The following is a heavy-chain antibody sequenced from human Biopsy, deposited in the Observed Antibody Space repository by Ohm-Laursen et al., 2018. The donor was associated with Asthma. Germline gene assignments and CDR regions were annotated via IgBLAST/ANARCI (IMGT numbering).Heavy chain of an antibody. CDR3: VRDGTDDAFDI. D-gene: IGHD1-1*01. CDR2: ISKDASTQ. CDR1: GFSFSNSA. V-gene: IGHV3-30*01. Sequence: SLRLSCTASGFSFSNSAIHWVRQAPGKGLEWVGVISKDASTQDYADSVKGRFTMARDNSKNTLDLQMNSLREEDTAVYYCVRDGTDDAFDIWGQGTVVSVSS. J-gene: IGHJ3*02.